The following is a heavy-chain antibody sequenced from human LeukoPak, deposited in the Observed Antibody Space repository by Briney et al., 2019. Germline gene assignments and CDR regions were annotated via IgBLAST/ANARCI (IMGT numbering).Heavy chain of an antibody. CDR1: GFTFSSYS. CDR2: ISSSSSYI. V-gene: IGHV3-21*01. D-gene: IGHD6-13*01. J-gene: IGHJ5*02. CDR3: ARDLRYSSSWYWDWFDP. Sequence: PGGSLRLSCAASGFTFSSYSMNWVRQAPGKGLEWVSSISSSSSYIYYADSAKGRFTISRDNAKNSLYLQMNSLRAEDTAVYYCARDLRYSSSWYWDWFDPWGQGTLVTVSS.